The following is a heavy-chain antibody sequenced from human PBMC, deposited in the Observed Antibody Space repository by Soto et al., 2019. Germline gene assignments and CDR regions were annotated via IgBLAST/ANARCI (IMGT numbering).Heavy chain of an antibody. J-gene: IGHJ6*02. D-gene: IGHD4-17*01. CDR3: ARDADYGGSRGGMDV. CDR1: GGSVNNANYF. Sequence: QVRLEESGPGLVKPSETLSLICSVSGGSVNNANYFWNWIRHHPEHGLEWIGYIYYSGSTRYNPSFKTRATMSIDKSKNQFSLRLNSVTVAETAVYFCARDADYGGSRGGMDVWGRGTTVTVSS. CDR2: IYYSGST. V-gene: IGHV4-31*03.